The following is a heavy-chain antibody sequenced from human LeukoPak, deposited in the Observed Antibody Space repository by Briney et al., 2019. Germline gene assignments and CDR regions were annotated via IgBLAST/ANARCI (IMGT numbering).Heavy chain of an antibody. CDR2: ISYDGSNK. J-gene: IGHJ4*02. CDR3: ARGRSGFFDY. Sequence: VVVISYDGSNKYYADSVKGRFTISRDNSKNTLYLQMNSLRAEDTAVYYCARGRSGFFDYWGQGTLVTVSS. D-gene: IGHD3-22*01. V-gene: IGHV3-30*01.